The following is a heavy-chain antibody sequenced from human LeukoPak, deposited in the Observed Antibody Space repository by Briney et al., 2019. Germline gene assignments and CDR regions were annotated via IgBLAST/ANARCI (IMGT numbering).Heavy chain of an antibody. CDR1: GGSISSYY. CDR3: ATTQGASGSYWPSYYYYMDV. Sequence: PSETLSLTCTVSGGSISSYYWSWIRQPPGKGLELIGYIYYSASTNNHPSLKSRVTISVDTSKNQFSLKLSSVTAAGTAVYYCATTQGASGSYWPSYYYYMDVWGKGTTVTVSS. D-gene: IGHD1-26*01. CDR2: IYYSAST. V-gene: IGHV4-59*01. J-gene: IGHJ6*03.